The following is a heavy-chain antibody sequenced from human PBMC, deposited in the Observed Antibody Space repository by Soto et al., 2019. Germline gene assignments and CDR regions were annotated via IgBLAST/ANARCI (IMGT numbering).Heavy chain of an antibody. CDR2: IFYSGST. CDR3: VHHGGVPYYHDF. CDR1: GGSLSSSSW. J-gene: IGHJ4*02. Sequence: SETLSLTCAVSGGSLSSSSWWSWVRQPPGKTLEWLGEIFYSGSTKYNPSLNSRVTISADQYKNDFSLRLSSVTAADTAVYYCVHHGGVPYYHDFWGQGMLVT. V-gene: IGHV4-4*02. D-gene: IGHD2-8*01.